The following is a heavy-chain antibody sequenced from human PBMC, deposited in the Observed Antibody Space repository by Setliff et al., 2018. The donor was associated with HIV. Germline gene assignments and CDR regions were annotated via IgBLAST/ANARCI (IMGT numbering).Heavy chain of an antibody. J-gene: IGHJ4*02. D-gene: IGHD3-10*01. V-gene: IGHV4-34*01. CDR2: INHSGST. CDR1: GGSFSGYY. Sequence: SQTLSLTCAVYGGSFSGYYWSWIRQSPGKGLEWIGEINHSGSTNYNPSLKRRVTILGGTSKNQFSLKLSSVTAADTAVYYCARRAGSDYFTRFDYWGQGTLVTVSS. CDR3: ARRAGSDYFTRFDY.